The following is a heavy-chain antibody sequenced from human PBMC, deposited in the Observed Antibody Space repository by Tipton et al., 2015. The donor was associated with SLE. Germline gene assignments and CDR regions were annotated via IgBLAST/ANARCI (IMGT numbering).Heavy chain of an antibody. CDR3: ATVDYFDSGDAFDF. V-gene: IGHV4-34*01. CDR1: GGSFSGYH. J-gene: IGHJ3*01. CDR2: INHSGST. Sequence: TLSLTCSIYGGSFSGYHWSWIRQPPGKGLEWIGEINHSGSTNYNPSLKSRVTISVDTSKNQFSLKLRSVTAADTAVYYCATVDYFDSGDAFDFWGHGSMVTVSS. D-gene: IGHD3-22*01.